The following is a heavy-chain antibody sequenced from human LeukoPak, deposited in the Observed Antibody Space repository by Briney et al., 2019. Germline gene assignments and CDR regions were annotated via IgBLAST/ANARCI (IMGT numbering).Heavy chain of an antibody. D-gene: IGHD2-2*01. CDR1: GYTFTGYY. CDR2: INPNSGGT. Sequence: ASVKVSCKASGYTFTGYYMHWVRQAPGQGLEWMGWINPNSGGTNYAQKFQGRVTMTRDTSISTAYMELSGLRSDDTAMYYCARGPSRIVVVPAAMSFFDYWGQGTLVTVSS. CDR3: ARGPSRIVVVPAAMSFFDY. V-gene: IGHV1-2*02. J-gene: IGHJ4*02.